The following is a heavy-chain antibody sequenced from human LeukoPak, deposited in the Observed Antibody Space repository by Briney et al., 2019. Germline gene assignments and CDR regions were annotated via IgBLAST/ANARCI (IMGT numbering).Heavy chain of an antibody. D-gene: IGHD1-14*01. J-gene: IGHJ3*02. CDR1: GFSFSSFW. Sequence: PGGSLRLSCAASGFSFSSFWMSWDRQAPGKGPEWVAHIKENGNEQYYADSVKGRFTISRDNAQKSLWLQMNSLRVEDTAVYYCARGPGDFDASDIWGQGTMVTVSS. CDR3: ARGPGDFDASDI. CDR2: IKENGNEQ. V-gene: IGHV3-7*01.